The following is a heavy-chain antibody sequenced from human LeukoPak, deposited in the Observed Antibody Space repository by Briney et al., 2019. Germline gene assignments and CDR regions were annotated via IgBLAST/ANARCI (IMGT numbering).Heavy chain of an antibody. CDR3: ARVNCGGDCYSDRGAFDI. CDR1: GYTFTSYG. D-gene: IGHD2-21*02. V-gene: IGHV1-69*13. CDR2: IIPIFGTA. J-gene: IGHJ3*02. Sequence: EASVKVSCKASGYTFTSYGISWVRQAPGQGLEWMGGIIPIFGTANYAQKFQGRVTITADDSTSTAYMELSSLRSEDTAVYYCARVNCGGDCYSDRGAFDIWGQGTMVTVSS.